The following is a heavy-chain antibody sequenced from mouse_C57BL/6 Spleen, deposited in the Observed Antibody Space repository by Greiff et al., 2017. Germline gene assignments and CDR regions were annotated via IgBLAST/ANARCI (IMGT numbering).Heavy chain of an antibody. CDR2: ISSGSSTI. Sequence: EVHLVESGGGLVKPGGSLKLSCAASGFTFSDYGMHWVRQAPEKGLEWVAYISSGSSTIYYADTVQGRFTISRDNAKNPRFLQMTSLRSEDTAMYYCARHYGSSYSYYFDNWGPGATLPVAS. J-gene: IGHJ2*01. D-gene: IGHD1-1*01. V-gene: IGHV5-17*01. CDR1: GFTFSDYG. CDR3: ARHYGSSYSYYFDN.